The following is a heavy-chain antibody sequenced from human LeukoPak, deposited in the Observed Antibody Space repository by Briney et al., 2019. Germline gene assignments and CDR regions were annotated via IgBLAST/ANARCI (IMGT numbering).Heavy chain of an antibody. J-gene: IGHJ4*02. CDR1: GVTLSSYE. V-gene: IGHV3-48*03. D-gene: IGHD6-13*01. CDR3: ARIGAAAATHFDY. CDR2: ISSSGSTI. Sequence: GRSLRLSCAASGVTLSSYEMNWVRQAPGKGREWVSYISSSGSTIYYADSVKGRFTISRDNAKNSLYLQMNSLRAEDTAVYYCARIGAAAATHFDYWGQGTLVTVSS.